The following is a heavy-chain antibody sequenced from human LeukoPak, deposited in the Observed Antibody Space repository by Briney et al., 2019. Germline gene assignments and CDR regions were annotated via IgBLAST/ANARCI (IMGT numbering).Heavy chain of an antibody. CDR2: INTDGSST. CDR1: GFTFSSYW. D-gene: IGHD5-18*01. CDR3: AKGRIQLWLRGAFDI. J-gene: IGHJ3*02. Sequence: QSGGSLRLSCAASGFTFSSYWMHWVRQAPGKGLVWVSRINTDGSSTSYADSVKGRFTISRDNAKNTLYLQMNSLRAEDTAVYYCAKGRIQLWLRGAFDIWGQGTMVTVSS. V-gene: IGHV3-74*01.